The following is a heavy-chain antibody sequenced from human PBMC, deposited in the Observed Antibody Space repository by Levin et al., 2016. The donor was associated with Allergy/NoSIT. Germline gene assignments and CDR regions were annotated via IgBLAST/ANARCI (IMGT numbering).Heavy chain of an antibody. J-gene: IGHJ4*02. CDR1: AGSISSSSYY. CDR3: VRLVDTTLFTLFSGNYFDY. D-gene: IGHD5-18*01. V-gene: IGHV4-39*01. Sequence: GSLRLSCIVSAGSISSSSYYWAWIRHAPGGGLEWIGSFYYSGNTYFNPSLKSRVTISVDTSNNQFSLKLSSVTAADTAVYYCVRLVDTTLFTLFSGNYFDYWGRGSLVTVSS. CDR2: FYYSGNT.